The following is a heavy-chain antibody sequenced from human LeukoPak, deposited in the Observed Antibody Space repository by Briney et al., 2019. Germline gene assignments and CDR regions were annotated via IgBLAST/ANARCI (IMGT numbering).Heavy chain of an antibody. CDR1: GYTFTSHA. V-gene: IGHV7-4-1*02. Sequence: ASVKVSCKASGYTFTSHAMNWVRQAPGQGLEWMGWINTNTGNPTYAQGFTGRFVFSLGTSVSTAYLQISSLKAEDTAVYYCARARSRIAAAGTFSWFDPWGQGTLVTVSS. CDR2: INTNTGNP. CDR3: ARARSRIAAAGTFSWFDP. D-gene: IGHD6-13*01. J-gene: IGHJ5*02.